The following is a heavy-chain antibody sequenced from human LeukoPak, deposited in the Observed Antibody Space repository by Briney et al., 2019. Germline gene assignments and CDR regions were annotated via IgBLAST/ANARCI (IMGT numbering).Heavy chain of an antibody. J-gene: IGHJ4*02. CDR3: ATSSGWYPKYFDY. CDR1: GFTFSSYP. D-gene: IGHD6-19*01. V-gene: IGHV3-23*01. Sequence: QTGGSLRLSCAASGFTFSSYPMNWVRQAPGKGLEWVSAISGSGGDTYYADSVKGRFTISRDNSKNTLYLQMNSLRAEDTALYYCATSSGWYPKYFDYWGQGTLVTVSS. CDR2: ISGSGGDT.